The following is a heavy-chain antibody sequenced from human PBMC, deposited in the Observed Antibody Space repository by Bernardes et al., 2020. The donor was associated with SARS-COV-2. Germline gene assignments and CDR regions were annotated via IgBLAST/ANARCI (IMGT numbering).Heavy chain of an antibody. D-gene: IGHD3-3*01. CDR2: ISGSGGGVST. CDR1: GFTFSTYG. CDR3: AKNRYYDFWSGSDHMDV. J-gene: IGHJ6*03. V-gene: IGHV3-23*01. Sequence: GSLRLSCAASGFTFSTYGMSWVRQAPGKGLEWVSSISGSGGGVSTYYAGSVKGRFTISRDNSKNTLYLQMNSLRTEDTAVYYCAKNRYYDFWSGSDHMDVWGKGTTVTVSS.